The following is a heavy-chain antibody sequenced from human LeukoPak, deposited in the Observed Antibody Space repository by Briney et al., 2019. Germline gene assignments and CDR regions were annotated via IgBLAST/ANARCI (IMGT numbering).Heavy chain of an antibody. CDR3: ARDYDSSGYYPFDY. V-gene: IGHV3-7*01. CDR1: GFTFSSFW. Sequence: GGSLRLPCAASGFTFSSFWMSWVRQAPGKGLEWVANIKQDGTEKFYVDSVKGRFTISRDNAKNSLFLQINSLRAEDTAVYYCARDYDSSGYYPFDYWGQGTLVTVSS. J-gene: IGHJ4*02. CDR2: IKQDGTEK. D-gene: IGHD3-22*01.